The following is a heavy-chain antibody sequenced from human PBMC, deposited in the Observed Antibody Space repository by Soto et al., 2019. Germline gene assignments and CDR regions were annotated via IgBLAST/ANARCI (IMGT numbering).Heavy chain of an antibody. CDR1: GFTLSSYE. CDR3: ARELATIWSLASSAGWFDS. V-gene: IGHV3-48*03. CDR2: ISTSGTIL. Sequence: EIQLVESGGGLVQPGGSLRLSCAVSGFTLSSYEMNWVRQAPGQGLEWVSYISTSGTILYYADSVKGRFTISRVNAKNSLYLHMSGLRAEDTAVYYCARELATIWSLASSAGWFDSWGQGTLVTVSS. J-gene: IGHJ5*01. D-gene: IGHD5-12*01.